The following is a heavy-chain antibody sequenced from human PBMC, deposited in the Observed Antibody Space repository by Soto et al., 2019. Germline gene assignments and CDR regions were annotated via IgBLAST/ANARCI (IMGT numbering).Heavy chain of an antibody. CDR2: ISGSGGST. CDR1: GFTFSSYA. D-gene: IGHD2-15*01. CDR3: EKHHCSAGSGYPLFSY. J-gene: IGHJ4*02. Sequence: GVSLRLSCAASGFTFSSYAMSWVRQAPGKGLEWVSAISGSGGSTYYADSVKGRFTISRDNSKNTLYLQMNSLRAEDTAVYYCEKHHCSAGSGYPLFSYWGQGILGTVS. V-gene: IGHV3-23*01.